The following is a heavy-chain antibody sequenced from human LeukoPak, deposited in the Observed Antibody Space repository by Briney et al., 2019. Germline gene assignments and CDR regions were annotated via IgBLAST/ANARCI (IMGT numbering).Heavy chain of an antibody. CDR2: IYHSGST. CDR1: GGSISSGGYS. J-gene: IGHJ5*02. CDR3: ARVRTINWFDP. D-gene: IGHD4/OR15-4a*01. Sequence: SQTLSLTCAVSGGSISSGGYSWSWLRQPPGKGLEWIGYIYHSGSTYYNPSLKSRVTISVDRSKNQFSLKLSSVTAADTAVYYCARVRTINWFDPWGQGTLVTVSS. V-gene: IGHV4-30-2*01.